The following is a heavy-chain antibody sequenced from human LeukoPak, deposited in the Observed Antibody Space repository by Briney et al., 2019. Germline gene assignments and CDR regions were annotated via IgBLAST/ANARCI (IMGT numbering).Heavy chain of an antibody. CDR1: GYTFTTYW. V-gene: IGHV5-51*01. J-gene: IGHJ5*02. D-gene: IGHD3-9*01. Sequence: GESLKISCKGSGYTFTTYWIGWVRQMPGKGLEWMGLIYPADSDTRYSPSFQGQVTLSVDKSINTAYLQWSSLKASDTAMYYCARGPNYDILTGYYGLGNWFDPWGQGTLVTVSS. CDR3: ARGPNYDILTGYYGLGNWFDP. CDR2: IYPADSDT.